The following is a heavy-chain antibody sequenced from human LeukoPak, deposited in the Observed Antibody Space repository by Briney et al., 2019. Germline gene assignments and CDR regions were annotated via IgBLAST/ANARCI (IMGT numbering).Heavy chain of an antibody. J-gene: IGHJ6*03. Sequence: GGSLRLSCAASGFTFSSYCMHLVRQAPGKGLVWVSRINSDGSSTSYADSVKGRFTISRDNAKNTLYLQMNSLRAEDTAVYYCARDGDYYYMDVWGKGTTVTVSS. CDR3: ARDGDYYYMDV. D-gene: IGHD3-16*01. V-gene: IGHV3-74*01. CDR1: GFTFSSYC. CDR2: INSDGSST.